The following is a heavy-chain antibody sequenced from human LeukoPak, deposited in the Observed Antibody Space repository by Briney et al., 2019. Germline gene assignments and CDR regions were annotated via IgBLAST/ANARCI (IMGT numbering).Heavy chain of an antibody. Sequence: PSETLSLTCTVSGASVSSGSYYWSWIRQPPGKGLEWIGYIYYSGSTNYNPSLKSRVTISVDTSKNQFSLKLSSVTAADTAVYYCARDRYSSSTYGMDVWGQGTTVTVSS. CDR3: ARDRYSSSTYGMDV. J-gene: IGHJ6*02. CDR1: GASVSSGSYY. D-gene: IGHD6-6*01. CDR2: IYYSGST. V-gene: IGHV4-61*01.